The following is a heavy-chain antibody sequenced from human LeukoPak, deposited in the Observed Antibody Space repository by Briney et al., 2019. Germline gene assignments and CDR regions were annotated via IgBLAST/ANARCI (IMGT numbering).Heavy chain of an antibody. V-gene: IGHV1-69*13. Sequence: SVKVSCKASGGTFSSYAISWARQAPGQGLEWMGGIIPIFGTANYAQKFQGRVTITADESTSTAYMELSSLRSEDTAVYYCARDTGYYYDSSGYYPFDYWGQGTLVTVSS. CDR3: ARDTGYYYDSSGYYPFDY. CDR1: GGTFSSYA. D-gene: IGHD3-22*01. J-gene: IGHJ4*02. CDR2: IIPIFGTA.